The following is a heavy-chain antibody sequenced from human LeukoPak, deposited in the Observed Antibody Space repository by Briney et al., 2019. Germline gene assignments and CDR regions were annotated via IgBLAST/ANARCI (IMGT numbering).Heavy chain of an antibody. J-gene: IGHJ4*02. Sequence: ASVKVSCTSSGYTFTSSYMHWVRQAPGQGLEWMGIITPSGGSTSYAQKFQGRVTMTRDTSTSTAYMELSSLRSEDTAVYYCARVIDYGSGSHNQGGIDYWGQGTLVTVSS. V-gene: IGHV1-46*01. CDR1: GYTFTSSY. D-gene: IGHD3-10*01. CDR3: ARVIDYGSGSHNQGGIDY. CDR2: ITPSGGST.